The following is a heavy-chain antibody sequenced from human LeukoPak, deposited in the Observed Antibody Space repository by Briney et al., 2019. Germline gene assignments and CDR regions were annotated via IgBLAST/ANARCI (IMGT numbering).Heavy chain of an antibody. J-gene: IGHJ4*02. CDR2: INHSGST. Sequence: PSETLSLTCAVYGGSFSGYYWSWIRQPPGKGLEWIGEINHSGSTNYNPSLKSRVTISVDTSKNQFSLKLSSVTAADTAVYYCARGNLERLVRTFKTIWVFDYWGQGTLVTVSS. CDR3: ARGNLERLVRTFKTIWVFDY. V-gene: IGHV4-34*01. D-gene: IGHD1-1*01. CDR1: GGSFSGYY.